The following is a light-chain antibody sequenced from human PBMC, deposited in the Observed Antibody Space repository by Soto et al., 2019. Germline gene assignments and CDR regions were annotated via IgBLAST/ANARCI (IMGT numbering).Light chain of an antibody. J-gene: IGKJ4*01. V-gene: IGKV1D-13*01. Sequence: AIQLTQSPSSLSAPVGDRVTITCRASQGFGSGLAWYQQKPGKPPKLLIYDDSSLESGVPSRFSGSESGTDFTLTISSLQPEDFATYYCQQFRNYPLTFGGATKVDIK. CDR2: DDS. CDR1: QGFGSG. CDR3: QQFRNYPLT.